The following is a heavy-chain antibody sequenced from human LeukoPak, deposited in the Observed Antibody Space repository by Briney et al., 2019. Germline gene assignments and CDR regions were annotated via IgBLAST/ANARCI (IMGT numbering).Heavy chain of an antibody. V-gene: IGHV3-48*03. Sequence: GGSLRLSCAASGFTFSSYEMNWVRQAPGKGLEWVSYISSSGSTIYYADSVKGRFTISRDNAKNSLYLQMNSLRAEDTAVYYCARGGRDGYSWFDYWGQGTLVTVSS. CDR2: ISSSGSTI. D-gene: IGHD5-24*01. J-gene: IGHJ4*02. CDR3: ARGGRDGYSWFDY. CDR1: GFTFSSYE.